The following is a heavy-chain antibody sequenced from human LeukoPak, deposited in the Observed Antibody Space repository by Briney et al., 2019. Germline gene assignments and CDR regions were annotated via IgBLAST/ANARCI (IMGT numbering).Heavy chain of an antibody. D-gene: IGHD3-3*01. CDR3: AREFTIFGAFDI. CDR1: GGSISSSSYY. Sequence: PSETLSLTCTVSGGSISSSSYYWGWIRQPPGKGLEWIGSIYYSGSTYYNPSLKSRVTISVDTSKNQFSLKLSSVTAADTAVYYCAREFTIFGAFDIWGQGTMVTVSS. CDR2: IYYSGST. V-gene: IGHV4-39*07. J-gene: IGHJ3*02.